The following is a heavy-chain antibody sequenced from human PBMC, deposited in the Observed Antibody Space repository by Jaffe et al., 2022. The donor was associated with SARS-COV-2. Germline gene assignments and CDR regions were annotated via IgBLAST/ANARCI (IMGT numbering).Heavy chain of an antibody. J-gene: IGHJ4*02. V-gene: IGHV1-69*01. CDR3: ASPRSRVGLGELSFNYFDY. Sequence: QVQLVQSGAEVKKPGSSVKVSCKASGGTFSSYAISWVRQAPGQGLEWMGGIIPIFGTANYAQKFQGRVTITADESTSTAYMELSSLRSEDTAVYYCASPRSRVGLGELSFNYFDYWGQGTLVTVSS. CDR2: IIPIFGTA. D-gene: IGHD3-16*02. CDR1: GGTFSSYA.